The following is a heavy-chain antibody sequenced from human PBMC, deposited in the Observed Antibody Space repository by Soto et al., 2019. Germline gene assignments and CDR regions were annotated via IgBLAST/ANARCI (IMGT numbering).Heavy chain of an antibody. J-gene: IGHJ4*02. CDR1: GFMFKKYA. D-gene: IGHD2-21*02. V-gene: IGHV3-23*01. CDR3: AKDPLSSLATRLYYFDH. Sequence: EVQLLESGGGLVQPGGSLRLSCAASGFMFKKYAMSWVRQAPEKGLEWVSGISGSDGRTSYAESVKGRFTISRDNSKSTLHLQMNSLRPEDTAMYYCAKDPLSSLATRLYYFDHWGQGNLVTVSS. CDR2: ISGSDGRT.